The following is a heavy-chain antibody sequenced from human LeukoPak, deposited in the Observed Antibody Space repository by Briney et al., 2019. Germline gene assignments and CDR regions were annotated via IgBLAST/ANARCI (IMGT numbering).Heavy chain of an antibody. D-gene: IGHD4-17*01. V-gene: IGHV3-7*05. CDR2: IKQDGSEK. Sequence: GGSLRLSCAASGFTFSNYWMSWVRQAPGKGLEWVANIKQDGSEKYYVDSVKGRFTISRDNAKNSVYLQVNSLRAEDTAVYYCARDKSYGDSEDYWGQGTLVTVSS. CDR1: GFTFSNYW. CDR3: ARDKSYGDSEDY. J-gene: IGHJ4*02.